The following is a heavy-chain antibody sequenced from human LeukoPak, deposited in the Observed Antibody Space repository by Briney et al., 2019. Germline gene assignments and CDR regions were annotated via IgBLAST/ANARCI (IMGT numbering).Heavy chain of an antibody. J-gene: IGHJ6*03. V-gene: IGHV3-30*02. CDR2: IRSDGSNK. D-gene: IGHD3-22*01. CDR1: GFSFSSYG. CDR3: ARAHPYYYDSSPYYMDV. Sequence: GGSLRLSCAGSGFSFSSYGMHWVRQAPGKGLEWMAFIRSDGSNKYYADSVKGRFTISRDNSKNTLYLQMNSLRAEDMAVYYCARAHPYYYDSSPYYMDVWGKGTTVTTSS.